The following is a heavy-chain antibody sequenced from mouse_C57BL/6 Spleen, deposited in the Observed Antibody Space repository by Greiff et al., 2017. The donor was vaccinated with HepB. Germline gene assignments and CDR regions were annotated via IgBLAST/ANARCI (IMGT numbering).Heavy chain of an antibody. CDR1: GYTFTDYE. Sequence: QVQLQQSGAELVRPGASVTLSCKASGYTFTDYEMHWVKQTPVHGLEWIGAIDPETGGTAYNQKFKGKAILTADKSSSTAYMELRSLTSEDSAVYYCTRTLGDAYWGQGTLVTVSA. V-gene: IGHV1-15*01. D-gene: IGHD4-1*01. CDR2: IDPETGGT. J-gene: IGHJ3*01. CDR3: TRTLGDAY.